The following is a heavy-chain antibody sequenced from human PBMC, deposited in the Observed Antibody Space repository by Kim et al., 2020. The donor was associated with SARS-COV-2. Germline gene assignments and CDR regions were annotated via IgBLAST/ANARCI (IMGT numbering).Heavy chain of an antibody. CDR3: ARAGKLLLWFGDPEDAFDI. V-gene: IGHV3-7*01. CDR1: GFTFSSYW. D-gene: IGHD3-10*01. J-gene: IGHJ3*02. CDR2: IKQDGSEK. Sequence: GGSLRLSCAASGFTFSSYWMSWVRQAPGKGLEWVANIKQDGSEKYYADSVKGRFTISRDNAKNSLYLQMNSLRAEDTAVYYCARAGKLLLWFGDPEDAFDIWGQGTMVTVSS.